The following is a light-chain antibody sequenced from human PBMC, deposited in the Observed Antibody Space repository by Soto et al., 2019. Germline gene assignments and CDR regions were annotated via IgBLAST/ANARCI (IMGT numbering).Light chain of an antibody. V-gene: IGLV2-14*01. CDR2: DVS. CDR3: SPYTSSSTYV. J-gene: IGLJ1*01. Sequence: QSVRTQPASVSGSPGQSITVSCTGTSSDVGGYNYVSWYQQHPGKAPKLMIYDVSNRPSGVSNRFSGSKSGNTASLTISGLQVEDEADYYCSPYTSSSTYVFGTGTKVTVL. CDR1: SSDVGGYNY.